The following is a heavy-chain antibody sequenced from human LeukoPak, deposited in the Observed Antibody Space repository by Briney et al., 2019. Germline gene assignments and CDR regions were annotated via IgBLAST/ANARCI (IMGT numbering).Heavy chain of an antibody. CDR2: IIPIFGTA. J-gene: IGHJ3*02. CDR1: GGTFSSYA. V-gene: IGHV1-69*05. D-gene: IGHD3-22*01. CDR3: VCPMGYKRNTTMIDLDAFDI. Sequence: ASVKVSCKASGGTFSSYAISWVRQAPGQGLEWMGRIIPIFGTANYAQKFQGRVTITTDESTSTAYMELSSLRSEDTAVYYCVCPMGYKRNTTMIDLDAFDIWGQGTMVTVSS.